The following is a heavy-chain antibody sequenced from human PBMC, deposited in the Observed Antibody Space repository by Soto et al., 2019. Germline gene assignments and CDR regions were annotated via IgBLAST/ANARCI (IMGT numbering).Heavy chain of an antibody. CDR3: ARIFGRSYSDFWSGYNPSWFGP. CDR2: IFSNDEK. CDR1: GFSLSNARMG. D-gene: IGHD3-3*01. V-gene: IGHV2-26*01. J-gene: IGHJ5*02. Sequence: QVTLKESGPVLVKPTEPLTLTCTVSGFSLSNARMGVSWIRQPPGKALEWIAHIFSNDEKSYSTSLESRLTISKDTSQSQVVLTMTNMDPVDAATYYCARIFGRSYSDFWSGYNPSWFGPWGQGTLVTVSS.